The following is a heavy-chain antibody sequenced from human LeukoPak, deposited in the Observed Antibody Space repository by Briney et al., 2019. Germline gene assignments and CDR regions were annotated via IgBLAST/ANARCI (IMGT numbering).Heavy chain of an antibody. V-gene: IGHV1-8*01. CDR1: GYTFISYD. Sequence: ASVKVSCKASGYTFISYDINWVRQATGQGLEWMGWMNPNSGNTGYEQKFQGRVTMSRNTSISTAYMELSSLRFEDTAVYYCARNYGDYLDVWGKGTTVTVSS. CDR3: ARNYGDYLDV. D-gene: IGHD4-17*01. J-gene: IGHJ6*03. CDR2: MNPNSGNT.